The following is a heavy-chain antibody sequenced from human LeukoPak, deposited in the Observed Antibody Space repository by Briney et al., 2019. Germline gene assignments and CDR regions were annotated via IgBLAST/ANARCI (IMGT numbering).Heavy chain of an antibody. CDR1: GGSISSYY. CDR3: ARMIGWGARRYYYYYMDV. CDR2: IYYSGST. V-gene: IGHV4-59*01. J-gene: IGHJ6*03. D-gene: IGHD1-26*01. Sequence: PSETLSLTCNVSGGSISSYYWSWIRQPPGKGLEWIGYIYYSGSTNYNPSLKNRVTISVDTSKNQFSLKLSSVTAADTAVYYCARMIGWGARRYYYYYMDVWGKGTTVTISS.